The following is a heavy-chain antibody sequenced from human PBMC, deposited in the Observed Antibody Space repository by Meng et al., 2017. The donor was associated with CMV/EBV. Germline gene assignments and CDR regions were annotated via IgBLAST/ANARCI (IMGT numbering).Heavy chain of an antibody. CDR3: PGGYYDSSGPRDDAFDI. D-gene: IGHD3-22*01. CDR2: IIPIFGTA. J-gene: IGHJ3*02. CDR1: GGTFSSYA. Sequence: SVKVSCKASGGTFSSYAISWVRQAPGQGLEWMGGIIPIFGTANYAQKFQGRVTITTDESTSTAYMELSSLRSEDTAVYYCPGGYYDSSGPRDDAFDIWGQGTMVTVSS. V-gene: IGHV1-69*05.